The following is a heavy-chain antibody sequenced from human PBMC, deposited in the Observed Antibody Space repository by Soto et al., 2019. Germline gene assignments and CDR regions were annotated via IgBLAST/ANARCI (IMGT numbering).Heavy chain of an antibody. CDR1: GFTFDDYA. Sequence: GGSLRLSCAASGFTFDDYAMHWVRQAPGKGLEWVSGISWNSGSIGYADSVKGRFTISRDNAKNSLYLQMNSLRAEDTALYYCAKDVGLRGGFWSGYELGNWGQGTLVTVSS. D-gene: IGHD3-3*01. CDR3: AKDVGLRGGFWSGYELGN. CDR2: ISWNSGSI. J-gene: IGHJ4*02. V-gene: IGHV3-9*01.